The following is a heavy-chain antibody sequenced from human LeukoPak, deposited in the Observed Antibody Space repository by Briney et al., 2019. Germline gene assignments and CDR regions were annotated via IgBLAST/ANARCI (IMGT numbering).Heavy chain of an antibody. CDR3: ARDLHLGELVPAAKRGFDY. V-gene: IGHV1-2*02. D-gene: IGHD2-2*01. Sequence: ASLKVSCKPSGYTFTGYYMHWVRQAPGQGLEWMGWINPNSGGTNYAQKFRGRVTMTRDTSISTAYMELSRLRSDDTAVYYCARDLHLGELVPAAKRGFDYWGQGTLVTVSS. CDR1: GYTFTGYY. CDR2: INPNSGGT. J-gene: IGHJ4*02.